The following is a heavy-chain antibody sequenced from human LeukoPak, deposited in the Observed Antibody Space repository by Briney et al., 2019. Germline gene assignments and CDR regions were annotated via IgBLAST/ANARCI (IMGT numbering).Heavy chain of an antibody. V-gene: IGHV1-46*03. CDR1: GYTFTSYY. CDR2: INPSGGST. J-gene: IGHJ5*02. Sequence: ASVKVSCKASGYTFTSYYMHWARQAPGQGLEWMGIINPSGGSTSYAQKFQGRVTMTRDTSTSTVYMELSSLRSEDTAVYYCARAWDIVVVPAAIWWFDPWGQGTLVTVSS. D-gene: IGHD2-2*02. CDR3: ARAWDIVVVPAAIWWFDP.